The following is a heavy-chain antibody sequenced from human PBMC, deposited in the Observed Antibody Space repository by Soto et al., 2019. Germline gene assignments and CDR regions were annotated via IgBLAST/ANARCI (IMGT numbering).Heavy chain of an antibody. CDR2: IYHSGST. Sequence: SETLSLTCAVSGGSISSGGYSWSWIRQPPGKGLEWIGYIYHSGSTYYNPSLKSRVTISVDTSKNQFSLKLSSVTAADTAVYYCARESGGGTYYDFWSGLEDPYGMDVWGQGTTVTVSS. D-gene: IGHD3-3*01. CDR1: GGSISSGGYS. CDR3: ARESGGGTYYDFWSGLEDPYGMDV. V-gene: IGHV4-30-2*01. J-gene: IGHJ6*02.